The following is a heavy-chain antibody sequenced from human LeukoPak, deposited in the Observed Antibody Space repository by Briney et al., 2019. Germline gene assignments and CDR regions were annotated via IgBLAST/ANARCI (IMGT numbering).Heavy chain of an antibody. CDR2: MNPNSGNT. D-gene: IGHD1-14*01. CDR1: GYTFTSYD. CDR3: ARATNPNNFDY. V-gene: IGHV1-8*03. Sequence: ASVKVSCKASGYTFTSYDINWVRQATGQGLEWMGWMNPNSGNTGYAQKFQGRVTITRNTSISTAYMEPSSLRSEDTAVYYCARATNPNNFDYSGQGTLVTVSS. J-gene: IGHJ4*02.